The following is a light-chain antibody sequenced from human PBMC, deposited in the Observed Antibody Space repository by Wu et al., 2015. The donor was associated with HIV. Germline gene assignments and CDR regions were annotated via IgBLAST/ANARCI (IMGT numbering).Light chain of an antibody. CDR2: GAS. CDR3: LQYNSWPHT. CDR1: RVLAIT. Sequence: EIVMTQSPATLSVSPGKEPPSPAGPVRVLAITLAWYQQKPGQAPRLLIYGASTRATGVPAKFSGSGSGTEFTLTISSMQSEDFAVYSCLQYNSWPHTFGGGPGWRSN. V-gene: IGKV3-15*01. J-gene: IGKJ4*01.